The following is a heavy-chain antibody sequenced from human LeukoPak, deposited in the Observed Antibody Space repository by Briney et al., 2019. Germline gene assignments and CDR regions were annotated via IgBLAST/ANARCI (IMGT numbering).Heavy chain of an antibody. D-gene: IGHD3-3*01. V-gene: IGHV3-23*01. CDR3: ARGGAGFLELGDAFDV. J-gene: IGHJ3*01. Sequence: GGSLRLSCAVSGFTFSSYAMNWVRQAPGKGLEWVSGISGSGAGTYYADSVKGRFTISRDNAKNSLYLQMNSLRAEDTAVYYCARGGAGFLELGDAFDVWGQGTMVTVSS. CDR2: ISGSGAGT. CDR1: GFTFSSYA.